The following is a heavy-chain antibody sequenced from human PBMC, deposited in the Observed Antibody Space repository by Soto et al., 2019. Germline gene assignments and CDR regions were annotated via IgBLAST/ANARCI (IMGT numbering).Heavy chain of an antibody. CDR3: ARTNYGSGTYAIDY. CDR1: RYSFTNYW. Sequence: PGESLKISSKGSRYSFTNYWIGWVRQLPGKGLEWMGIIYAGDSDTRYSPSFQGQVTISADKSITTAYLQWSSLKASDSAMYYCARTNYGSGTYAIDYWGQGTLVTVSS. J-gene: IGHJ4*02. D-gene: IGHD3-10*01. V-gene: IGHV5-51*01. CDR2: IYAGDSDT.